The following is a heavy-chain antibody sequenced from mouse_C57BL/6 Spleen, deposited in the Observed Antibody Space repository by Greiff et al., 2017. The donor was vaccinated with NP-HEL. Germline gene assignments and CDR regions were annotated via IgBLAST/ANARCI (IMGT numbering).Heavy chain of an antibody. J-gene: IGHJ2*01. V-gene: IGHV1-9*01. CDR2: ILPGSGST. CDR1: GYTFTGYW. CDR3: ARWDRNAGVDY. D-gene: IGHD2-14*01. Sequence: VQLQQSGAELMKPGASVKLSCKATGYTFTGYWIVWVKQRPGHGLEWIGEILPGSGSTNYNEKFKGKATFTADTSSNTAYMQLSSPTTEDAAIYCCARWDRNAGVDYWGQGTTLTVSS.